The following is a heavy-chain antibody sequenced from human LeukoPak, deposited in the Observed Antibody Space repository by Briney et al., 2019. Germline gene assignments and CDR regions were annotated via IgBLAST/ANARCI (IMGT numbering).Heavy chain of an antibody. V-gene: IGHV3-11*03. CDR3: ARTNSGYDSFDY. J-gene: IGHJ4*02. CDR2: ISGSTGYT. D-gene: IGHD5-12*01. CDR1: GFTFSDYY. Sequence: SGGSLRLSCAASGFTFSDYYMSCIRQAPGKGLEWVSYISGSTGYTNYADSVKGRFTISRDNAKNSLFLHMNSLRAEDTAVYYCARTNSGYDSFDYWGQGTLVTVPS.